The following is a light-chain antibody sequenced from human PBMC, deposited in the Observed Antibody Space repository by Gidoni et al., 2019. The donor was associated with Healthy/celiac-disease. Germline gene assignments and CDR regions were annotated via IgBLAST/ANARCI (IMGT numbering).Light chain of an antibody. CDR3: QQYNNWLPA. CDR1: QSVSSN. J-gene: IGKJ5*01. V-gene: IGKV3-15*01. Sequence: ELVMTQSPATLSVSPGERATLSCRASQSVSSNLAWYQQKPVQAPRLLIYGASTRATGIPARFSGSGSGTEFTLTISSLQSEDFAVYYCQQYNNWLPAFGQGTRLEIK. CDR2: GAS.